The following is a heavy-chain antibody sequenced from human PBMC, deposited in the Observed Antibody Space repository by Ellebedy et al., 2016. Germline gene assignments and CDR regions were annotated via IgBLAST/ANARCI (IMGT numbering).Heavy chain of an antibody. J-gene: IGHJ4*02. Sequence: GGSLRLXCAASGFTFSSYAMHWVRQAPGKGLEWVAVISYDGSNKYYADSVKGRFTISRDNSKNTLYLQMNSLRAEDTAVYYCARDRAVAGTGYFDYWGQGALVTVSS. V-gene: IGHV3-30-3*01. CDR1: GFTFSSYA. CDR3: ARDRAVAGTGYFDY. D-gene: IGHD6-19*01. CDR2: ISYDGSNK.